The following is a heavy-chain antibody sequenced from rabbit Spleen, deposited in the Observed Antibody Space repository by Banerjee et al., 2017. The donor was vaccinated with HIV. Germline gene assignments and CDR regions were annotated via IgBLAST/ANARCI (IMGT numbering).Heavy chain of an antibody. Sequence: EESGGDLVKPDETLTLTCTASGFSFSSYWICWVRQAPGKGLESTACIYTGNSKTYYANWAKGRFTISKTSSTTVTLQMTSLTVADTATYFCARDAGSGDYIDGYFNLWGPGTLVTVS. CDR2: IYTGNSKT. CDR1: GFSFSSYW. D-gene: IGHD8-1*01. CDR3: ARDAGSGDYIDGYFNL. V-gene: IGHV1S45*01. J-gene: IGHJ4*01.